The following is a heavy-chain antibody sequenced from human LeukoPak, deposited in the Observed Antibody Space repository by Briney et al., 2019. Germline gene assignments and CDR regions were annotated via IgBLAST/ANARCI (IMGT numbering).Heavy chain of an antibody. V-gene: IGHV1-18*01. CDR2: ISAYNGNT. CDR1: GYTFTSYG. D-gene: IGHD2-2*01. J-gene: IGHJ6*03. CDR3: ARDVVVPAATNYYYMDV. Sequence: ASVKVSCKASGYTFTSYGISWVRQAPGQGLEWMGWISAYNGNTNYAQKLQGRVTMTTDTSTSTAYMELRSLRSDDTAVYYCARDVVVPAATNYYYMDVWGKGTTVTVSS.